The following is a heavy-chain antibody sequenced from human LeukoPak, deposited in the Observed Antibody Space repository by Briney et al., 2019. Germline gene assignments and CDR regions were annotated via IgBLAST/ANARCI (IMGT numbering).Heavy chain of an antibody. J-gene: IGHJ3*02. CDR3: ARWATDAFDI. CDR2: ISDDGSRQ. Sequence: PGGSLRLSCAATGFTFSNYAIHWGRQAPGKGLEWVAFISDDGSRQHYADSVKGRFTISRDNSKNTLNLQMNSLRAEDTAVYYCARWATDAFDIWGQGTMVTVSS. CDR1: GFTFSNYA. V-gene: IGHV3-30-3*01.